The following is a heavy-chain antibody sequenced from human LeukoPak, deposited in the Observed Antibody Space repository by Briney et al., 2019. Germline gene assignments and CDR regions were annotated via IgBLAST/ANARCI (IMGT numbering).Heavy chain of an antibody. V-gene: IGHV4-59*01. CDR1: GGSISSYY. CDR2: IYYSGST. CDR3: ARDSDY. Sequence: SETLSLTCTVSGGSISSYYWSWIRQPPGKGLEWIGYIYYSGSTNYNPSLKSRVTISVDTSKNQFSLKLSSVTAADTAVYYCARDSDYWGQGTLVTVSS. J-gene: IGHJ4*02.